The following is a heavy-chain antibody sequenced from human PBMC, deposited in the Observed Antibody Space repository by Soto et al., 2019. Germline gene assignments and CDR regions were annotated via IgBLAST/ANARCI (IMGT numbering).Heavy chain of an antibody. CDR1: GGTFSSFV. D-gene: IGHD2-21*01. CDR2: IIPMYGAP. V-gene: IGHV1-69*12. Sequence: QVQLVQAGAEVKRPGSSVKVSCKASGGTFSSFVVNWVRQATGQGLEWMGGIIPMYGAPNYAQKFQGRMTITADESTRTAYMDLSSLRSDDKAVYYCATNYGGDSGCEDWGQGTLVTVSS. J-gene: IGHJ4*02. CDR3: ATNYGGDSGCED.